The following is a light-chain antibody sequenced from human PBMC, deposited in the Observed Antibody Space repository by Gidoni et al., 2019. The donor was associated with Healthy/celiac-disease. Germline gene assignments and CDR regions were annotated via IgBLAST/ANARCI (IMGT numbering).Light chain of an antibody. V-gene: IGKV3-15*01. J-gene: IGKJ1*01. CDR3: QQYNNWPPGT. CDR1: QSVSSN. CDR2: GAS. Sequence: EIVMTQSPATLSVSPGERATLSCRASQSVSSNLAWYQQKPGQAPRLLIYGASTRATGIPARFSGSGSGTEFTLTISSLQSEDFAVYYCQQYNNWPPGTFGKXPRWKS.